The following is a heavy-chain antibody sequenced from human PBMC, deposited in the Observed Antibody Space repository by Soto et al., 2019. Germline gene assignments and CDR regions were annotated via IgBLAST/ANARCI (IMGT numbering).Heavy chain of an antibody. V-gene: IGHV4-4*02. Sequence: SEALCHRWGVSGGTLRRCYWCGWGRLPPRKKLEWIGEIYHSGSTNYNPPPKSRVTISVDKTKNNFSLKLSSVTAADTAVYYCARGCVLLVRHPPISSYY. J-gene: IGHJ6*01. CDR2: IYHSGST. CDR1: GGTLRRCYW. D-gene: IGHD2-15*01. CDR3: ARGCVLLVRHPPISSYY.